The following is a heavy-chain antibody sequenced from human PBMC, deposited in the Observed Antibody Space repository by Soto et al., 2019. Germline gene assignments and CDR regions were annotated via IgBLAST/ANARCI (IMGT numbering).Heavy chain of an antibody. CDR2: ISYDGSNK. J-gene: IGHJ4*02. CDR3: AKVRRPYDSREYYFDY. V-gene: IGHV3-30*18. D-gene: IGHD3-22*01. CDR1: GFTFSSYG. Sequence: PGGSLRLSCAASGFTFSSYGMHWVRQAPGKGLEWVAVISYDGSNKYYADSVKGRFTISRDNSKNTLYLQMNSLRAEDTAVYYCAKVRRPYDSREYYFDYWGQGTLVTVSS.